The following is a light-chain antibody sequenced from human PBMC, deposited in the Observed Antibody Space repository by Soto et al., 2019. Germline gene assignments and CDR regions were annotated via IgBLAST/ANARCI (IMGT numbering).Light chain of an antibody. CDR2: GNS. J-gene: IGLJ2*01. Sequence: QAVVTQPPSVSGAPGQRVTISCTGSSSNIGAGYDVHWYQQLPGTDPKLLIYGNSNRPSGVPDRFSGSKSGTSASLAITGLQAEDEADYYSQSYDSSLSAHVVFGGGTKLTVL. CDR3: QSYDSSLSAHVV. CDR1: SSNIGAGYD. V-gene: IGLV1-40*01.